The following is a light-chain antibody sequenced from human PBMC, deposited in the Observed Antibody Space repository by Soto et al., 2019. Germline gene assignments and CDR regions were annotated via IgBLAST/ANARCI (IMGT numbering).Light chain of an antibody. CDR3: SSHAGNNNYV. Sequence: QSVLTQPPSASGSPGQSVAISCTGTSSDVGGQNYVSWYQQHPGKAPKLIIYAVTERPSGVPDRFSGSKSGNTASLTVPGLQTEDEADYYCSSHAGNNNYVFGTGTKV. J-gene: IGLJ1*01. V-gene: IGLV2-8*01. CDR1: SSDVGGQNY. CDR2: AVT.